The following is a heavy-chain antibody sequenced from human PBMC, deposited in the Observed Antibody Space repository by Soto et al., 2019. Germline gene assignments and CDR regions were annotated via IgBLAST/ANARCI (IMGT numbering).Heavy chain of an antibody. CDR2: IWYDGSNK. V-gene: IGHV3-33*01. CDR3: ARPLDMIHDAFDI. CDR1: GFTFSSYG. Sequence: QVQLVESGGGVVQPGRSLRLSCAASGFTFSSYGMHWVRQAPGKGLEWVAVIWYDGSNKYYADSVKGRFTISRDNSKNTLYLQMNSLRAEDTAVYYCARPLDMIHDAFDIWGQGTMVTVSS. J-gene: IGHJ3*02. D-gene: IGHD3-16*01.